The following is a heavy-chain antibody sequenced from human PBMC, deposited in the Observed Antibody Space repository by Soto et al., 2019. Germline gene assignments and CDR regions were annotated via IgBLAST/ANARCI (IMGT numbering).Heavy chain of an antibody. Sequence: SGPTLVNPTQTLTLTCTFSGFSLSTSGVGVVWIRQPPGKALEWLALIYWDDEKRYRPSLKSRLTITKDTSKNQVVLTMTNMDPVDTATYYCEQRPRSGSYFVYWGHGTLVTVSS. V-gene: IGHV2-5*02. CDR3: EQRPRSGSYFVY. CDR1: GFSLSTSGVG. D-gene: IGHD1-26*01. J-gene: IGHJ4*01. CDR2: IYWDDEK.